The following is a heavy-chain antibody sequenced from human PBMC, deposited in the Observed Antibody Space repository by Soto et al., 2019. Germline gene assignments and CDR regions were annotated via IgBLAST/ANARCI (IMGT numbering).Heavy chain of an antibody. CDR3: ARARTKKYSSSGFDY. D-gene: IGHD6-6*01. J-gene: IGHJ4*02. CDR2: IYYSGST. Sequence: SVTLSLTCTVSGGAISSYYWSWIRQPPGKGLEWSGYIYYSGSTNYNPSLKSRVTISVDTSKNQFSLKLSSVTAADTAVYYCARARTKKYSSSGFDYWGQGTLVTVSS. CDR1: GGAISSYY. V-gene: IGHV4-59*01.